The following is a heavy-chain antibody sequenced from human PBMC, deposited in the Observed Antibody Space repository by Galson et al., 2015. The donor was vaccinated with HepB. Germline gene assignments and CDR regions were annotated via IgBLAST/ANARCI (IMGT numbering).Heavy chain of an antibody. D-gene: IGHD3-10*01. CDR3: ARVHPVAFGELSVPYWFDP. V-gene: IGHV4-34*12. Sequence: ETLSLTCGVYGESLSGFFWSWIRQPPGKDLEWIGQIFHTGRTTYNPSLNSRVTLSGDTSKNQVSLTLNSVTAADTALYYCARVHPVAFGELSVPYWFDPWGQGTLVTVSS. CDR2: IFHTGRT. J-gene: IGHJ5*02. CDR1: GESLSGFF.